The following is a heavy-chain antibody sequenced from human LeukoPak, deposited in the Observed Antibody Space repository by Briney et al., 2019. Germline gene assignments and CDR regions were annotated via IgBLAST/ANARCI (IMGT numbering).Heavy chain of an antibody. CDR1: GFTFSSYA. Sequence: GGSLRLSCAASGFTFSSYAMSWVRQAPGKGLEWVSTISRSGDTTYYADSEKGRFAISRDNSKNTLYLQMNSLRAEDTAIYYCAKWSSSSWYDYWGQGTLVTVSS. CDR2: ISRSGDTT. V-gene: IGHV3-23*01. D-gene: IGHD6-13*01. J-gene: IGHJ4*02. CDR3: AKWSSSSWYDY.